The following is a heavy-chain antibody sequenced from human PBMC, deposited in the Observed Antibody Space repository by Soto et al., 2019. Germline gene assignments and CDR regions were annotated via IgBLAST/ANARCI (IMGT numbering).Heavy chain of an antibody. CDR2: IYYSGTT. J-gene: IGHJ4*02. CDR3: ARSSGYYNSGGYYFDY. D-gene: IGHD3-10*01. V-gene: IGHV4-39*01. Sequence: QLQLQESGPGLVKPAETLSLTCTVSGGAITSGTYYWAWIRQPPGKGLEWIGSIYYSGTTYYSPSLKSRLTRSVDTSKNQFSLKLSSVTAADTAVYYCARSSGYYNSGGYYFDYWGRGTLVTVSS. CDR1: GGAITSGTYY.